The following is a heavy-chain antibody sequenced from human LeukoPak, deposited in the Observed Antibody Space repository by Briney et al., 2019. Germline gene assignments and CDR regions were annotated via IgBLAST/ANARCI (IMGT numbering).Heavy chain of an antibody. Sequence: PGGSLRLSCAASGTTLSDQYMEWVRQTPGKGLEWVGRTRSKVNNHTTEYAASVKGRFTISRDDSNNSLYLQMNSLKTEDTAVYYCARMTFGGMDFWGKGTTVTVSS. V-gene: IGHV3-72*01. J-gene: IGHJ6*04. CDR2: TRSKVNNHTT. CDR3: ARMTFGGMDF. D-gene: IGHD3-16*01. CDR1: GTTLSDQY.